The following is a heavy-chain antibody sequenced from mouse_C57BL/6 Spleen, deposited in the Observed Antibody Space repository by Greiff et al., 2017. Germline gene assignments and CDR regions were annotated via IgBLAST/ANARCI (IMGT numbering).Heavy chain of an antibody. J-gene: IGHJ4*01. D-gene: IGHD2-13*01. CDR3: ARPAYYGDYVGPDAVDY. V-gene: IGHV1-80*01. CDR2: IYPGDGDT. Sequence: VQLVESGAELVKPGASVKISCKASGYAFSSSWMNWVKQRPGKGLEWIGQIYPGDGDTNYNGKFKGKATLTADKSSSTAYMQLSSLTSEDSAVYCWARPAYYGDYVGPDAVDYWGQGTSVTVS. CDR1: GYAFSSSW.